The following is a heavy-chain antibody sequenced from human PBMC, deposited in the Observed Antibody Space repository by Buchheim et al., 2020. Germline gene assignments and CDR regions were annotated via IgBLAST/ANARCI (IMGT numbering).Heavy chain of an antibody. Sequence: QLQLQESGPGLVKPSETLSLTCTVSGGSISSSSYYWGWIRQPPGKGLEWIGSIYYSGSTYYNPSLKSRVTISVDTSKNQFSLKLSSVTAADTAVYYCASRDVTFGRVIATGYWGQGTL. D-gene: IGHD3-16*02. J-gene: IGHJ4*02. V-gene: IGHV4-39*01. CDR1: GGSISSSSYY. CDR3: ASRDVTFGRVIATGY. CDR2: IYYSGST.